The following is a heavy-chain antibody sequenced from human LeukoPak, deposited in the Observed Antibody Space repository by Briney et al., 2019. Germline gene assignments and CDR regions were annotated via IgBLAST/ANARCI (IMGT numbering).Heavy chain of an antibody. J-gene: IGHJ4*02. CDR3: ATAPWLYYYDSSGYRSHFEY. Sequence: GGSLRLSCAASGFTFSSYVMHWVRQAPGKGLEWVAIISYDGSNEYYADSVKGRFTISRDNSKNTLYLQMNSLRAADTAVYYCATAPWLYYYDSSGYRSHFEYWVQGTLVTVSS. CDR1: GFTFSSYV. V-gene: IGHV3-30*04. CDR2: ISYDGSNE. D-gene: IGHD3-22*01.